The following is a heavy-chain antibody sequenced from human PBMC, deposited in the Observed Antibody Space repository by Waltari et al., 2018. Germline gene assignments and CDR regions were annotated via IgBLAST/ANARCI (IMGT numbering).Heavy chain of an antibody. CDR2: INPNSGAT. V-gene: IGHV1-2*06. CDR1: GYAFTGSY. CDR3: ATELYTSSWTY. Sequence: QVQLVQSGAEVKKPGASVKVSCKASGYAFTGSYITWVRQAPGQGLEWMGRINPNSGATNYVQKFQGRITMTRDSSISTAYMDLSRLTSDDTAIYYCATELYTSSWTYWGQGTLVTVSA. D-gene: IGHD6-13*01. J-gene: IGHJ4*02.